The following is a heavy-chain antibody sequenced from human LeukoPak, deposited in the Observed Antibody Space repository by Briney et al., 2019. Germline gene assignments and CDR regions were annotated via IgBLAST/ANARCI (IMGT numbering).Heavy chain of an antibody. CDR2: MNPNSGNT. CDR1: GYTFTSYD. J-gene: IGHJ5*02. CDR3: ARDWGYSSSSMTPYNWFDP. D-gene: IGHD6-6*01. V-gene: IGHV1-8*01. Sequence: ASVKVSCKASGYTFTSYDINWVRQATGQGLEWMGWMNPNSGNTGYAQKFQGRVTMTRNTSISTAYMELSSLRSEDTAVYYCARDWGYSSSSMTPYNWFDPWGQGTLVTVSS.